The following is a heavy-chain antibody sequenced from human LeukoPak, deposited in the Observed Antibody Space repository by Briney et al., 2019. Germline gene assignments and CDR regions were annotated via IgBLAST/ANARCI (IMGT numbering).Heavy chain of an antibody. D-gene: IGHD6-13*01. Sequence: PGGSLRLSCAASGFTFSIYGMHWARQAPGKGLEWVAFIRYDGSNKYYADSVKGRFTISRDNSKNTLYLQMNSLRAEDTAVYYCAKDKYSPVRSMSEAAYYFDFWGPGTLVTVSS. CDR3: AKDKYSPVRSMSEAAYYFDF. CDR2: IRYDGSNK. V-gene: IGHV3-30*02. J-gene: IGHJ4*02. CDR1: GFTFSIYG.